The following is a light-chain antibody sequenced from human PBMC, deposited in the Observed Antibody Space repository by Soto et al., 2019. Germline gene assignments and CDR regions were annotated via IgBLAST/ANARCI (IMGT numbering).Light chain of an antibody. Sequence: QSALTQPASVSGSPGQSVTFSCTGTSSDVGSYNVVSWYQQHPGKAPKLMIYEVSNRPSGVSDRFSGSKSGNTASLTISALQADAEGDYYCCSFGQSGTCVFGVGTKLTVL. J-gene: IGLJ3*02. CDR1: SSDVGSYNV. CDR3: CSFGQSGTCV. V-gene: IGLV2-23*02. CDR2: EVS.